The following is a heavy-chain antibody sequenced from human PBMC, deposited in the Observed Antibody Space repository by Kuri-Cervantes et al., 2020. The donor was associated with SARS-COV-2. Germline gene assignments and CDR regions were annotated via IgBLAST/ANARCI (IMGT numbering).Heavy chain of an antibody. CDR2: ISYDGSNK. J-gene: IGHJ2*01. D-gene: IGHD4-17*01. CDR1: GFTFSSYA. V-gene: IGHV3-30*03. Sequence: GESLKISCAASGFTFSSYAMHWVRQAPGKGLEWVAVISYDGSNKYYADSVKGRFTISRDNSKNTLYLQMNSLRAEDTAVYYCASGYSDYGDRYFDLWGRGTLVTVSS. CDR3: ASGYSDYGDRYFDL.